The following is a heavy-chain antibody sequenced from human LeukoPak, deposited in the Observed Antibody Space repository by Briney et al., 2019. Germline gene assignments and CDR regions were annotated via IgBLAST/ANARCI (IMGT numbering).Heavy chain of an antibody. Sequence: GGSLRLSCVFSEFTFSSYAMSWVRQAPGKGLEWVSSLSGSGGSTYYADSVKGRFTISRDNSKNTLYLQMNSLRAEDTAVYYCAKEGGMVAAHYFDYWGQGTLVTVSS. V-gene: IGHV3-23*01. J-gene: IGHJ4*02. CDR1: EFTFSSYA. D-gene: IGHD2-15*01. CDR2: LSGSGGST. CDR3: AKEGGMVAAHYFDY.